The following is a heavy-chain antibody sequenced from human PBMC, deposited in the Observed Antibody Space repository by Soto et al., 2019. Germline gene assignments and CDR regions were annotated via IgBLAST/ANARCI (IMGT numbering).Heavy chain of an antibody. CDR2: FDPEDGET. V-gene: IGHV1-24*01. CDR1: GYTLTELS. CDR3: ATVAVVAHLNRFDP. Sequence: QVQLVQSGAEVKKPGASVKVSCKVSGYTLTELSMNWVRQAPGKGLEWMGGFDPEDGETIYAQKFQGRVTMTEHTSTDTAYMELGSLRSEYTAGYYCATVAVVAHLNRFDPLGQGTLGTVSS. J-gene: IGHJ5*02. D-gene: IGHD2-15*01.